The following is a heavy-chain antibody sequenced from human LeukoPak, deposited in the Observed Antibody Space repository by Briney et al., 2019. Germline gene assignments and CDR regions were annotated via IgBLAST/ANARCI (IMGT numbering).Heavy chain of an antibody. V-gene: IGHV3-30-3*01. Sequence: PGGSLRLSCAASGFTFSSYAMHWVRQAPGKGLEWVALISYDGSNKYYADSVKGRVTISRDNSKNTLYLQMNSLRAEGTAVYYCARDTYFDYWGQGTLVTVSS. CDR2: ISYDGSNK. CDR1: GFTFSSYA. CDR3: ARDTYFDY. J-gene: IGHJ4*02.